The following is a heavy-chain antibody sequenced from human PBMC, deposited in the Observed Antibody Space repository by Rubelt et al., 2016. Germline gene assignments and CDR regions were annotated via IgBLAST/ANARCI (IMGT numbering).Heavy chain of an antibody. D-gene: IGHD5-24*01. CDR3: AKMGRDGYNYFDY. CDR2: IYSGGST. CDR1: GFTVSSNY. V-gene: IGHV3-66*01. J-gene: IGHJ4*02. Sequence: GGGLVQPGGSLRLSCAASGFTVSSNYMSWVRQAPGKGLEWVSVIYSGGSTYYADSVKGRFTISRDNAKNSLYLQMNSLRAEDTAVYYCAKMGRDGYNYFDYWGQGTLVTVSS.